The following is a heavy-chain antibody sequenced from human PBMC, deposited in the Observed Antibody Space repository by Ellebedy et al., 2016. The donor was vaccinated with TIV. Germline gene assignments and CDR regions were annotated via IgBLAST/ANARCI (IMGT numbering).Heavy chain of an antibody. Sequence: GSLRLSCTVSGGSLSNYYWSWIRQPPGKGLEWIGYIHSNGDTSYRPSLKSRLTITADMSKNQFSFKLNSVTAADSAIYYCARIGLSSGFYSFFDYWGQGSLVTVSS. CDR3: ARIGLSSGFYSFFDY. J-gene: IGHJ4*02. CDR1: GGSLSNYY. V-gene: IGHV4-59*01. CDR2: IHSNGDT. D-gene: IGHD3-22*01.